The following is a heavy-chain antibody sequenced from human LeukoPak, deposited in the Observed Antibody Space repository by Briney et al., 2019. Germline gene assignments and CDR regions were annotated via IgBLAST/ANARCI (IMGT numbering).Heavy chain of an antibody. J-gene: IGHJ4*02. CDR1: GFTLKNAW. V-gene: IGHV3-15*01. CDR3: TTGTEQQWLSLGY. CDR2: IRSKTDGGTT. Sequence: GGSLRLSCVASGFTLKNAWMSWVRQAPGKGLEWAGRIRSKTDGGTTDYAAPVKGRFTISRDDSKNTLYLQMNSLKTEDTAVYYCTTGTEQQWLSLGYWGQGTLVTVSS. D-gene: IGHD6-19*01.